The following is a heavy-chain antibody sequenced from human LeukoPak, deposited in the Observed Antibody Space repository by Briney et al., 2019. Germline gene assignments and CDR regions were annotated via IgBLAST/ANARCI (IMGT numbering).Heavy chain of an antibody. CDR2: INPSGGST. CDR1: GYTFTGYY. V-gene: IGHV1-46*01. Sequence: ASVKVSCKASGYTFTGYYMHWVRQAPGQGLEWMGIINPSGGSTSYAQKFQGRVTMTRDTSTSTVYMELSSLRSEDTAVYYCARVGLAYYYDSSGYWFDPWGQGTLVTVSS. D-gene: IGHD3-22*01. J-gene: IGHJ5*02. CDR3: ARVGLAYYYDSSGYWFDP.